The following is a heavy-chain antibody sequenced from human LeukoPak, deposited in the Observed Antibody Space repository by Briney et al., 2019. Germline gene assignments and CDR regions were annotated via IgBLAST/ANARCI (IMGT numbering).Heavy chain of an antibody. CDR2: ISSSSSYI. CDR3: ARDRGIAVAGTFDY. Sequence: GGSLRLSCAASGFTFSSYSMNWVRQAPGKGLEWVSSISSSSSYIYYADSVKGRFTISRDNAKNTLYLQMNSLRAEDTAVYYCARDRGIAVAGTFDYWGQGTLVTVSS. J-gene: IGHJ4*02. V-gene: IGHV3-21*01. D-gene: IGHD6-19*01. CDR1: GFTFSSYS.